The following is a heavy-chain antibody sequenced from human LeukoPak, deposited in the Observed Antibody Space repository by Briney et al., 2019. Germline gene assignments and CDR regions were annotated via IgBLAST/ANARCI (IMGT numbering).Heavy chain of an antibody. CDR3: ARGEAYYYDSSGPSNWFDP. V-gene: IGHV6-1*01. CDR2: TYYRSKWYN. CDR1: GDSVSSNSAA. J-gene: IGHJ5*02. Sequence: SQTLSLTCAISGDSVSSNSAAWNWIRQSPLRGLEWLGRTYYRSKWYNDYAVSVKSRITINPDTSKNQFSLQLNSVTPEDTAVYYCARGEAYYYDSSGPSNWFDPWGQGTLVTVSS. D-gene: IGHD3-22*01.